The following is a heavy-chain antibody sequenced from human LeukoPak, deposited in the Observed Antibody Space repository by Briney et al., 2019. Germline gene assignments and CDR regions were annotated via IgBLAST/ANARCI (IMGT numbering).Heavy chain of an antibody. CDR1: GFTFSSYN. D-gene: IGHD6-13*01. CDR3: ARDLAYSRTYYMDV. V-gene: IGHV3-21*01. J-gene: IGHJ6*03. Sequence: GGSLRLSCAASGFTFSSYNMNWVRQAPGKGLEWVSSISSTSRSYIYYADSVKGRFTISRDNSKNTLYLQMNSLRAEDTAVYYCARDLAYSRTYYMDVWGKGTTVTVSS. CDR2: ISSTSRSYI.